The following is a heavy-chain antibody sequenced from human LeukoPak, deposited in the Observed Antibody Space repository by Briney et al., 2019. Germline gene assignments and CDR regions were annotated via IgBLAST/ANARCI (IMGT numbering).Heavy chain of an antibody. J-gene: IGHJ4*02. CDR1: GFTFNDYY. CDR3: AKELAVAGPFDY. D-gene: IGHD6-19*01. CDR2: INIGGTNT. V-gene: IGHV3-11*05. Sequence: PGGSLRLSCAASGFTFNDYYMSWIRQAPGKGLEWLSYINIGGTNTHYADSVKGRFTISRDNSKNTLYLQMNSLRAEDTAVYYCAKELAVAGPFDYWGQGTLVTVSS.